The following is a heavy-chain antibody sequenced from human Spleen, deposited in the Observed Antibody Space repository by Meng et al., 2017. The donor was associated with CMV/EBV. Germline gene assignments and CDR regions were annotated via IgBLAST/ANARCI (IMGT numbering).Heavy chain of an antibody. CDR3: AKDRALYCSSTSCYTDAFDI. CDR2: ISSSSSYI. V-gene: IGHV3-21*04. J-gene: IGHJ3*02. CDR1: GFTFSSYA. Sequence: GESLKISCAASGFTFSSYAMNWVRQAPGKGLEWVSSISSSSSYIYYADSVKGRFTISRDNAKNSLYLQMNSLRAEDTAVYYCAKDRALYCSSTSCYTDAFDIWGQGTMVTVSS. D-gene: IGHD2-2*02.